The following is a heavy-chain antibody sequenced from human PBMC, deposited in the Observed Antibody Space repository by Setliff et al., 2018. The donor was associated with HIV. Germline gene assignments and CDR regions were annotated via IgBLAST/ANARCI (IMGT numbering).Heavy chain of an antibody. D-gene: IGHD2-21*01. Sequence: ASVKVSCKASAYSFTDYFIHWVRQAPGQGLEWMGWINTNTGNPTYAQGFTGRFVFSLDTSVSTAYLQISSLKAEDTAVYYCARKGEYYYYYYYMDVWGKGTTVTVS. J-gene: IGHJ6*03. CDR2: INTNTGNP. CDR3: ARKGEYYYYYYYMDV. CDR1: AYSFTDYF. V-gene: IGHV7-4-1*02.